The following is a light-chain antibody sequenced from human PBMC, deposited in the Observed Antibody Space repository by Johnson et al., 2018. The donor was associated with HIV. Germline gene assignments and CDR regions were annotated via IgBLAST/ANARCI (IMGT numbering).Light chain of an antibody. V-gene: IGLV1-44*01. CDR3: GTWDTSLSAGV. CDR1: SSNIGSNT. CDR2: SNN. Sequence: QPPSASGTPVQRVTISCSGSSSNIGSNTVNWYQQLPGTAPKLLIYSNNQRPSGVPDRFSGSKSGTSASLAISGLQSEDEADYYCGTWDTSLSAGVFVPGTKVSVL. J-gene: IGLJ1*01.